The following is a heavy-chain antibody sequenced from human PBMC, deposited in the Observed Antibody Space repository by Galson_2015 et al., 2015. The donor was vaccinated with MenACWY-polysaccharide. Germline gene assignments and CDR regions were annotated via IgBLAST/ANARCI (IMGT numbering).Heavy chain of an antibody. CDR3: ARHVIGGGYFDY. D-gene: IGHD2/OR15-2a*01. CDR1: GYTFSRYP. V-gene: IGHV1-3*01. J-gene: IGHJ4*02. CDR2: ITGGNGDT. Sequence: SVKVSCKASGYTFSRYPIHWVRQAPGQRFEWMGWITGGNGDTKYPEKLQGRVSITKDTSANTVYMELSSLTYEDTAVVYCARHVIGGGYFDYWGQGTLVTVSS.